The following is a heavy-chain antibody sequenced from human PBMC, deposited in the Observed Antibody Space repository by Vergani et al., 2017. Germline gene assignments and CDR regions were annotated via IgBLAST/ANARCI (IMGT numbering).Heavy chain of an antibody. V-gene: IGHV3-43*01. J-gene: IGHJ6*01. D-gene: IGHD2-21*01. CDR3: AKDINCWPEYYYYYYGMDV. CDR2: ISWDGGST. CDR1: GFTFDDYT. Sequence: EVQLVESGGVVVQPGGSLRLSCAASGFTFDDYTMHWVRQAPGKGLEWVSLISWDGGSTYYADSVKGRFTISRDNSKNSLYLQMNSLRTEDTALYYCAKDINCWPEYYYYYYGMDVWGRGTTVTVSS.